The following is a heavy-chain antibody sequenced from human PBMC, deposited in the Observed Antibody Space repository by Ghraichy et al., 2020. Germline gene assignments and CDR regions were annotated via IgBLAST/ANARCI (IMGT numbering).Heavy chain of an antibody. CDR3: AKEILPGYFDY. CDR1: GFTFSTYA. Sequence: LSLTCAASGFTFSTYAMSWVRQAPGKGLEWVSTIGGRGDRTYYVDSVKGRFTISRDNVKNTLYMQLNSLRAEDTAVYYCAKEILPGYFDYWGQGTLVTVSS. J-gene: IGHJ4*02. V-gene: IGHV3-23*01. CDR2: IGGRGDRT.